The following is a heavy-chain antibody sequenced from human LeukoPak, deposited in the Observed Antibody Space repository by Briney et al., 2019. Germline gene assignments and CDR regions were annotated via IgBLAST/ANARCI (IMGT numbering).Heavy chain of an antibody. Sequence: SVKVSCKASVYTFTSYDIHWVRPAAGQGLEWMGGIIPIFGTANYAQKFQGRVTITADKSTSTAYMELSSLRSGDTAVYYCARDKDGYNYGYYYYYMDVWGKGTTVTVSS. V-gene: IGHV1-69*06. CDR1: VYTFTSYD. CDR3: ARDKDGYNYGYYYYYMDV. D-gene: IGHD5-24*01. J-gene: IGHJ6*03. CDR2: IIPIFGTA.